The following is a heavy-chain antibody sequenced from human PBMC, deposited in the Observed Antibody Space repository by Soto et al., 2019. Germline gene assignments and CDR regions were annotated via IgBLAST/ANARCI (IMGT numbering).Heavy chain of an antibody. CDR1: VFTCSSYP. V-gene: IGHV3-30-3*01. D-gene: IGHD5-18*01. J-gene: IGHJ4*02. CDR2: ISYDGSNK. CDR3: ARWNVEHDSYGYF. Sequence: WWSLRLSCSASVFTCSSYPMHWVRQAPGKGLEWVALISYDGSNKYYADSVKGRFTISRDNSKNTLYLQMNSLRAEDTAVYYCARWNVEHDSYGYFWGQGTPVTVSS.